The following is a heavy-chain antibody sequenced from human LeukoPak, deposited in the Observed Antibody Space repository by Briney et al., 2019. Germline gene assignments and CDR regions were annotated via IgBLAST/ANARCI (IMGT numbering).Heavy chain of an antibody. CDR1: GFTFSSHG. CDR2: IWYDGSTK. Sequence: GGSLRLSCAASGFTFSSHGMHWVRKAPGKGLEWVAVIWYDGSTKYYADSVKGRFTISRDNSKNTVYLQMNSLRAEDTALYYCARDYRSGSYYMDVWGKGTTVTVSS. V-gene: IGHV3-33*01. J-gene: IGHJ6*03. CDR3: ARDYRSGSYYMDV. D-gene: IGHD3-10*01.